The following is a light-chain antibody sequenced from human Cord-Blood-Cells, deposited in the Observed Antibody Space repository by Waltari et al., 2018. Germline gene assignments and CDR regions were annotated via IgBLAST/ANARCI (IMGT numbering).Light chain of an antibody. CDR3: QQSYSTPLT. CDR2: AAS. Sequence: DIQMTQSPSSLSASVGDRVTITCRASQSISSYLNWYQQKPRKAPKLLIYAASSLQRGVPSRFSDSGSGTDFTLTISSLQPEDFATYYCQQSYSTPLTFGGGTKVEIK. CDR1: QSISSY. J-gene: IGKJ4*01. V-gene: IGKV1-39*01.